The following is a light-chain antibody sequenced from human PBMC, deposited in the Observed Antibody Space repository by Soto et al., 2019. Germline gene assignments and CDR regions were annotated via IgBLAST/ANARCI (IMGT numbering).Light chain of an antibody. CDR2: KAS. Sequence: DSQMTQFPSTLSASVGDRVTITCRASQSISPWLAWYQQKPGKAPKILISKASTLQSGVPPRFSGSGSGTEFTLTISSLQPDDFATYYCPQYERYPMTFGGGTKVEIK. J-gene: IGKJ4*01. V-gene: IGKV1-5*03. CDR1: QSISPW. CDR3: PQYERYPMT.